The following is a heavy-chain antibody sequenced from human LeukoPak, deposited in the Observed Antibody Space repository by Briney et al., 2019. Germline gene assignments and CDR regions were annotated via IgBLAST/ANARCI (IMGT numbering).Heavy chain of an antibody. J-gene: IGHJ4*02. CDR1: GFTFSTYA. CDR2: ISGSGGST. D-gene: IGHD3-22*01. Sequence: GGSLRLSCAASGFTFSTYAMSWVRQAPGKGLEWVSAISGSGGSTNYADSVKGRVTVSRDNSKSTLYLQMNSLRAEDTAVYYCAKSSYYDSSGYYREYYFDYWGQGTLVTVSS. V-gene: IGHV3-23*01. CDR3: AKSSYYDSSGYYREYYFDY.